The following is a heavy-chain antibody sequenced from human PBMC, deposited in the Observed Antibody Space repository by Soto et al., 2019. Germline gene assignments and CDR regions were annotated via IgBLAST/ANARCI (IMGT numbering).Heavy chain of an antibody. CDR1: GFTFSNYD. D-gene: IGHD1-26*01. Sequence: GGSLRLSCAASGFTFSNYDMSWVRQAPGKGLEWVSAISGSGGTTYYADSVKGRCTISRDNSKNTLYLQMNSLRAEDTAVYYCAKTRVGATRGHDAFDIWGQGTMVTVSS. CDR3: AKTRVGATRGHDAFDI. J-gene: IGHJ3*02. V-gene: IGHV3-23*01. CDR2: ISGSGGTT.